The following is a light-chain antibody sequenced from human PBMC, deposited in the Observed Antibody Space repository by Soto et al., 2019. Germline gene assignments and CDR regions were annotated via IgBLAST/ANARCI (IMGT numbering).Light chain of an antibody. J-gene: IGKJ5*01. CDR1: ESIRIH. CDR3: QQTYTTPEIT. Sequence: DIQMTQSPSSLSASIGDRVSIICRASESIRIHLNWYQPKPGKAPRLLIYAASRLQSGVPSRFSGTGSGTDFTLTISSLQPEDFATYYGQQTYTTPEITFGQGTRLEIK. V-gene: IGKV1-39*01. CDR2: AAS.